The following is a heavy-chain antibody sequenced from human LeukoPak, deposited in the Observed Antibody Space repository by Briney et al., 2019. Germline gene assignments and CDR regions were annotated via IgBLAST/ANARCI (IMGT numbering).Heavy chain of an antibody. D-gene: IGHD1-26*01. CDR3: AREVGAIYY. CDR2: IKNDGSST. CDR1: GFTFSSYW. V-gene: IGHV3-74*01. J-gene: IGHJ4*02. Sequence: GGSLRLSCAASGFTFSSYWMHWVRQAPGKGLVWVSRIKNDGSSTTYADSVRGRFTLSRDNAKNTLYLQMNSLRAEDTAVYYCAREVGAIYYWGQGTLVTVSS.